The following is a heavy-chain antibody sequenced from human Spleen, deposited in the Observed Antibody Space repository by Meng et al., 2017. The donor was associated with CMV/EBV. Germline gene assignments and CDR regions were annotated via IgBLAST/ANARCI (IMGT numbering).Heavy chain of an antibody. V-gene: IGHV5-51*01. D-gene: IGHD6-13*01. Sequence: CKGSGYTFSASWLGWVRQRPGKGLEWMGIIYPGDSDTRYSPSFEGQVTISVDKSITTAYLQWNSLKASDTSMYYCATRKAVAGPFDFWGQGTLVTVSS. CDR3: ATRKAVAGPFDF. CDR2: IYPGDSDT. J-gene: IGHJ4*02. CDR1: GYTFSASW.